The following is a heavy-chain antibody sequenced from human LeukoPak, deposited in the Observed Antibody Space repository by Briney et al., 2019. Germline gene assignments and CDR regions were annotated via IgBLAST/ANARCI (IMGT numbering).Heavy chain of an antibody. J-gene: IGHJ6*01. CDR1: GGSICSYF. Sequence: SGTLSLTCTVSGGSICSYFWIWIRQSPGKGLEWIGLMYHSGSTNYNPSLKSRVIMSQDTSTNQFSLQVNSVTAADSAVYYCARSFRGYSQGYYYYAMHVWGQGTTVTVFS. D-gene: IGHD5-18*01. CDR2: MYHSGST. CDR3: ARSFRGYSQGYYYYAMHV. V-gene: IGHV4-59*01.